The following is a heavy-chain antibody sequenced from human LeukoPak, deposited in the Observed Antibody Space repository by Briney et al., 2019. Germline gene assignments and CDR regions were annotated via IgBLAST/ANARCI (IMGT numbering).Heavy chain of an antibody. CDR1: GGSLSSYY. D-gene: IGHD3-10*01. CDR3: ARAPPTQFLWFGELLAHAFDI. V-gene: IGHV4-59*01. J-gene: IGHJ3*02. CDR2: NNNSGST. Sequence: ETLSLLCTVSGGSLSSYYWSWIPPPPGQGLEWIGYNNNSGSTNYNSSLKCRVTISVDACNNLFTLKLSSVTAADTAVYYCARAPPTQFLWFGELLAHAFDIWGHRAMVTVFS.